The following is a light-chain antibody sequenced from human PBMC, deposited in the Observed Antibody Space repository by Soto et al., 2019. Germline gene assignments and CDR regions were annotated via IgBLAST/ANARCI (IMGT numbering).Light chain of an antibody. CDR3: QHYNDRPLT. CDR2: GAS. Sequence: EIVMTQPPATLSVSPGERATLSCRASQSISNNLAWYQQKPGQAPRLLIYGASTRATGIPARFSGSGSGTEFTLTISSLQSEDFAVYSCQHYNDRPLTFGGGTKVDTK. V-gene: IGKV3-15*01. CDR1: QSISNN. J-gene: IGKJ4*01.